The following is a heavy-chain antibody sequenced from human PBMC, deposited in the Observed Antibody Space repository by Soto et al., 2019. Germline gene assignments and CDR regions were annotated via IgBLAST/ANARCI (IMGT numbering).Heavy chain of an antibody. CDR3: AKGSGGFRPYYFDY. D-gene: IGHD2-15*01. CDR1: GFSFNDYV. J-gene: IGHJ4*01. V-gene: IGHV3-23*01. Sequence: EVQLLESGGGMVQPGGSLRLSCAASGFSFNDYVMSWVRQAPGKGLDLVSAISGGSSSTYYAESVKGRFTISRDNSKNTLYLQMNSLRAEDSAVYYCAKGSGGFRPYYFDYWGQGTLVTVSS. CDR2: ISGGSSST.